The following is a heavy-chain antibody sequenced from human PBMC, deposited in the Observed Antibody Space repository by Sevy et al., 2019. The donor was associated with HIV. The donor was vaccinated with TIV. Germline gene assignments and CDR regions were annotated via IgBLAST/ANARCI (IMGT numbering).Heavy chain of an antibody. D-gene: IGHD6-13*01. CDR2: IIPIFGTA. CDR1: GGTFSSYA. CDR3: ARESSSWPTEQAFDI. V-gene: IGHV1-69*13. Sequence: ASVKVSCKASGGTFSSYAISWVRQAPGQGLEWMGGIIPIFGTANYAQKFQGRVTITADESTSTAYMELSSLRSEDTAVYYCARESSSWPTEQAFDIWGQRTMVTVSS. J-gene: IGHJ3*02.